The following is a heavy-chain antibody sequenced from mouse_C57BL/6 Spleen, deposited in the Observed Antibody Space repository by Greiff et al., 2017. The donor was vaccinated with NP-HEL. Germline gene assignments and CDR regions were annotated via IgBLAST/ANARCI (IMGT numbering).Heavy chain of an antibody. D-gene: IGHD3-2*01. CDR2: IDPANGNT. CDR3: ARSRQLDYYAMDY. Sequence: EVMLVESVAELVRPGASVKLSCTASGFNIKNTYMHWVKQRPEQGLEWIGRIDPANGNTKYAPKFQGKATITADTSSNTAYLQLSSLTSEDTAIYYCARSRQLDYYAMDYWGQGTSVTVSS. V-gene: IGHV14-3*01. CDR1: GFNIKNTY. J-gene: IGHJ4*01.